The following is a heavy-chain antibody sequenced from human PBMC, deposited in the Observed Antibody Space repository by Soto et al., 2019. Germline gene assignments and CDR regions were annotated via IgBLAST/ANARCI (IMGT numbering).Heavy chain of an antibody. V-gene: IGHV2-5*02. CDR2: IYWDDDR. Sequence: QITLKESTPTLVKPTQTLTLTCTFSGFSLSTSGVGVGWIRQPPGKALEWLALIYWDDDRRYSPYLKSRLTITKDTSKNQVVLTMTNIDPVDTATYYCSHIPWTGTKAYFDYWGQGTLFTVSS. D-gene: IGHD1-1*01. CDR3: SHIPWTGTKAYFDY. J-gene: IGHJ4*02. CDR1: GFSLSTSGVG.